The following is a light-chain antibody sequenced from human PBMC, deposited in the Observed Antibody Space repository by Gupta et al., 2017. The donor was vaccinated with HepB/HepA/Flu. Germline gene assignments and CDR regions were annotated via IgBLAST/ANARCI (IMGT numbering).Light chain of an antibody. CDR3: QQSYSTLGT. V-gene: IGKV4-1*01. CDR1: QSVLYSSNNKNC. J-gene: IGKJ1*01. Sequence: DIVMTQSPDSLDVALGERATINCKSSQSVLYSSNNKNCLAWYQQKPGQPPKLLIYWASTRESGVPDRFSGSGSGTDFTLTISSLQAEDVAVYYCQQSYSTLGTFGQGTKVEIK. CDR2: WAS.